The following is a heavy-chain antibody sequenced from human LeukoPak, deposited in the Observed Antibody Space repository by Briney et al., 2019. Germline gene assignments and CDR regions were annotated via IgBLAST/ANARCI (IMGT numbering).Heavy chain of an antibody. CDR1: GGSISSGGYS. Sequence: SETLSLTCAVSGGSISSGGYSWSWIRQPPGKGLEWIGYIYYSGSTYHNPSLKSRVTISVDTSKNQFSLKLSSVTAADTAVYYCARNIFGVVTPLYFDYWGQGTLVTVSS. D-gene: IGHD3-3*01. V-gene: IGHV4-30-4*07. J-gene: IGHJ4*02. CDR3: ARNIFGVVTPLYFDY. CDR2: IYYSGST.